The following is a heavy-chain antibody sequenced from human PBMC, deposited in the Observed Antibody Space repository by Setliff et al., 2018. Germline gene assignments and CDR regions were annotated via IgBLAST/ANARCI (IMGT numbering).Heavy chain of an antibody. CDR1: GYSFIDYY. CDR2: VNPKNGGI. J-gene: IGHJ4*02. V-gene: IGHV1-2*06. CDR3: ARGRDPAYYHDSGGYYWDY. D-gene: IGHD3-22*01. Sequence: KVSCKASGYSFIDYYIHWVRQAPGQGPEWMGRVNPKNGGILYSQKFEGRVSMTGDRTISTVYMELRSLRSDDTAVYYCARGRDPAYYHDSGGYYWDYWGQGTLVTV.